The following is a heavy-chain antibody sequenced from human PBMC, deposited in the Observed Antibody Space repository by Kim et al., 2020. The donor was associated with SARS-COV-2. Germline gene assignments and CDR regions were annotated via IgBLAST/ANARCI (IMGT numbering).Heavy chain of an antibody. D-gene: IGHD4-17*01. V-gene: IGHV3-30-3*01. J-gene: IGHJ6*02. CDR2: ISYDGSNK. CDR3: ARENGDYDYHYYGVDV. Sequence: GGSLRLSCAASGFTFSNYAMHWVRQAPGMGLEWVAVISYDGSNKYYADSVKGRFTISRDNSKNTLYVQMNSLRAEDTAVYYCARENGDYDYHYYGVDVWGQGTTVTVSS. CDR1: GFTFSNYA.